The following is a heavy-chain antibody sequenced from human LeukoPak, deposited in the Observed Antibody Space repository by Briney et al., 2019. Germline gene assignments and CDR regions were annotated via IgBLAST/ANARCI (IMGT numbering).Heavy chain of an antibody. D-gene: IGHD4/OR15-4a*01. CDR2: ISGSGVMT. CDR1: GFTFSDYA. V-gene: IGHV3-23*01. J-gene: IGHJ4*02. Sequence: GGSLRLSCAASGFTFSDYAMTWVRQAPGKGLEWVATISGSGVMTYYADSVKGRFTVSGDNSKNTLYLQMSSLTAEDTAVYYCARRAGAYSHPYDYWGQGTLVTVSS. CDR3: ARRAGAYSHPYDY.